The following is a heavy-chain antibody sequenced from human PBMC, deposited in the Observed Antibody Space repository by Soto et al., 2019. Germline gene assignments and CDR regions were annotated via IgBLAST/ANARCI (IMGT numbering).Heavy chain of an antibody. V-gene: IGHV4-59*01. CDR1: GGSISSYY. CDR2: IYYSGST. D-gene: IGHD6-6*01. CDR3: ARAPSMADAKFDY. Sequence: SETLSLTCTVSGGSISSYYWSWIRQPPGKGLEWIGYIYYSGSTNYNPSLKSRVTISVDTSKNQFSLKLSSVTAADTAVYYCARAPSMADAKFDYWGQGTLVTVSS. J-gene: IGHJ4*02.